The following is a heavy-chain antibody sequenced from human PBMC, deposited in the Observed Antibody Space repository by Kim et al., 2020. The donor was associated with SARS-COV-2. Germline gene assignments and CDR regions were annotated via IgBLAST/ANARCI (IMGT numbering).Heavy chain of an antibody. D-gene: IGHD1-26*01. J-gene: IGHJ4*02. CDR1: GFGFSGSA. CDR2: IRTKATNYAT. CDR3: IRHFKSGSYYEVD. Sequence: GGSLRLSCAASGFGFSGSAMHWVRQASGKGLEWVGRIRTKATNYATTYAASVKGRLTISRDDSKNTAYLEMNSLKIEDTAVYYCIRHFKSGSYYEVDWGQGTLVTVSS. V-gene: IGHV3-73*01.